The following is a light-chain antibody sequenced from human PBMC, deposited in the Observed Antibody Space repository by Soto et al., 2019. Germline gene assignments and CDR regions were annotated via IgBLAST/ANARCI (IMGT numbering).Light chain of an antibody. J-gene: IGKJ1*01. CDR3: QQDNSYSSET. Sequence: DIQMTQPPSTLSASVGDRVTITCRASQSISTRLAWYQQKPGKAPNLLIYKESSLERGGPSRFSGTGAGTEFTLTISSMQPDDFATCYCQQDNSYSSETCGQGTKVEIK. CDR1: QSISTR. CDR2: KES. V-gene: IGKV1-5*03.